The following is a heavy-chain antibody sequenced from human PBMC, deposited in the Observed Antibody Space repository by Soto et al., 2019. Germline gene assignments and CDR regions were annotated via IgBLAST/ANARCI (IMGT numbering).Heavy chain of an antibody. CDR2: INHSGST. CDR3: ARVSLDTVTPNMDV. CDR1: GGSFSGYY. V-gene: IGHV4-34*01. J-gene: IGHJ6*03. D-gene: IGHD4-17*01. Sequence: QVQLQQWGAGLLKPSETLSLTCAVYGGSFSGYYWSWIRQPPGKGLEWIGEINHSGSTNYNPSLKSRVTISPSTSKNQFSLKLSSVTAADTAVYYCARVSLDTVTPNMDVWGKGTTVTVSS.